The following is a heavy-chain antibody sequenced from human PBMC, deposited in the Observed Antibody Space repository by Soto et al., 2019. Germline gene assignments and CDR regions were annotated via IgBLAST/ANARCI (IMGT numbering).Heavy chain of an antibody. D-gene: IGHD5-12*01. CDR1: GFTFSNYD. CDR3: AKDMSGSPFFDI. J-gene: IGHJ3*02. Sequence: GGSLRLSCAASGFTFSNYDMSWVRQAPGQGLEWVSYLTAGGDITVYADSVKGRFTISRDNSKNTLYLQMSSLRAEYTAVYYCAKDMSGSPFFDIWGQGTMVTVSS. V-gene: IGHV3-23*01. CDR2: LTAGGDIT.